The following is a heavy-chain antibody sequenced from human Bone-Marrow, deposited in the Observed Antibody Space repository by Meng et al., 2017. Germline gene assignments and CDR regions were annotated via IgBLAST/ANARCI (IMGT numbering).Heavy chain of an antibody. CDR2: IRYDGSNK. CDR1: GFTFSSYG. V-gene: IGHV3-30*02. CDR3: AKSYNTFPWRGFFDD. Sequence: GGSLRLSCAASGFTFSSYGMHWVRQAPGKGLEWVAFIRYDGSNKYYADSVKGRFTISRDNSKNTLYLQMNSLRAEDTAVYYCAKSYNTFPWRGFFDDWGQGSLVTVSS. J-gene: IGHJ4*02. D-gene: IGHD1-14*01.